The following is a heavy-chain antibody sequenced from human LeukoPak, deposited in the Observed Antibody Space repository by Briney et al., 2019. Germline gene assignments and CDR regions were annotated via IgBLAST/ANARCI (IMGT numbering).Heavy chain of an antibody. J-gene: IGHJ4*02. CDR2: IYHSGRT. CDR1: GCTISSGDYS. Sequence: PSQTLSLTCAASGCTISSGDYSWIWIRQPPGKGLESIGYIYHSGRTYYNPSLKSRVTISIDRSKNQFSLKLSSVTAADTAVYYCARDLLWFGEAYFDYWGQGTLVTVSS. D-gene: IGHD3-10*01. CDR3: ARDLLWFGEAYFDY. V-gene: IGHV4-30-2*01.